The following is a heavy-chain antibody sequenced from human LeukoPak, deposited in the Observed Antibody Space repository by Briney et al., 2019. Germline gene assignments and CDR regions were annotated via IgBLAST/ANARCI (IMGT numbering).Heavy chain of an antibody. J-gene: IGHJ6*04. Sequence: GGSLRLSCAASGFTFSSYSMNWVRQAPGKGLEWVSSISSSSSYIYYADSVKGRFTISRDNAKNSLYLQMNSLRAEDTAVYYCARDRVTMVRGVPYYYYYGMDVWGKGTTVAVSS. CDR1: GFTFSSYS. CDR2: ISSSSSYI. D-gene: IGHD3-10*01. CDR3: ARDRVTMVRGVPYYYYYGMDV. V-gene: IGHV3-21*01.